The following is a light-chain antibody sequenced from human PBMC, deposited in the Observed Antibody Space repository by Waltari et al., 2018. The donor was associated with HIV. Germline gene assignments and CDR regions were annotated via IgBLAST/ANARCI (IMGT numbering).Light chain of an antibody. CDR2: QDK. J-gene: IGLJ1*01. CDR1: NLGAKS. V-gene: IGLV3-1*01. CDR3: QAWDSGTGV. Sequence: SYDLTQPPSVSVSPGQTASITCSGDNLGAKSVSWYQQKPGQSPVLVIYQDKKRPSGISERFSGSNSGSPATLTISETQAMDEADYYCQAWDSGTGVFGPGTKVTVL.